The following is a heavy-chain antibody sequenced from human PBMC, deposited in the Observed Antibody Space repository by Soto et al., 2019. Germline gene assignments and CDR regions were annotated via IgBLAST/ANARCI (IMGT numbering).Heavy chain of an antibody. CDR1: GFTFSSYG. D-gene: IGHD2-15*01. CDR2: ISYDGSNK. Sequence: QVQLVESGGGVVQPGRSLRLSCAASGFTFSSYGMHWVRQAPGKGLEWVAVISYDGSNKYYADSVKGRFTISRDNSKNXLYLQMNXXXAEXTAVYYCAKDQVRXVVAAAFDYWGQGTLVTVSS. J-gene: IGHJ4*02. CDR3: AKDQVRXVVAAAFDY. V-gene: IGHV3-30*18.